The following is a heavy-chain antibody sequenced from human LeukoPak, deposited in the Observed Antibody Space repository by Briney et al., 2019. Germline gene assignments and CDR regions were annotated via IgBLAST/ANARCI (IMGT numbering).Heavy chain of an antibody. D-gene: IGHD4-23*01. CDR1: GYTFTSYY. V-gene: IGHV1-46*01. J-gene: IGHJ5*02. CDR3: ARDTSVEDTAWWFDP. Sequence: ASVKVSCKASGYTFTSYYMHWVRQAPGQGLVWMGIINPRGGSTSYAQKFQGRVTMTRDMSTSTDYMELSSLRSEDTAVYYCARDTSVEDTAWWFDPLGQGTLVTVSS. CDR2: INPRGGST.